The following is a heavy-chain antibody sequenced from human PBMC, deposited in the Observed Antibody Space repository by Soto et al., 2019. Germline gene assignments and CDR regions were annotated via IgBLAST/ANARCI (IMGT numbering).Heavy chain of an antibody. J-gene: IGHJ6*02. CDR3: ATGYYYDSSGLPKGMDV. Sequence: ASVKVSCKVSGYTLTELSMHWVRQAPGKGLEWMGGFDPEDGETIYAQKFQGRVTMTEDTSTDTAYMGLSSLRSEDTAVYYCATGYYYDSSGLPKGMDVWGQGTTVTVSS. V-gene: IGHV1-24*01. CDR1: GYTLTELS. CDR2: FDPEDGET. D-gene: IGHD3-22*01.